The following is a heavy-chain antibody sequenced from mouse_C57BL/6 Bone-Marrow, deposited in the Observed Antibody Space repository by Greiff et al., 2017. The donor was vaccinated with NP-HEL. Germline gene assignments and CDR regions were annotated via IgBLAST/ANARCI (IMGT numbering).Heavy chain of an antibody. D-gene: IGHD1-1*01. CDR2: IYPRSGNT. Sequence: VQLVESGAELARPGASVKLSCKASGYTFTSYGISWVKQRTGQGLEWIGEIYPRSGNTYYNEKFKGKATLTADKSSSTAYMELRSLTSEDSAVYFCARVYYGSSYLNWYFDVWGTGTTVTVSS. V-gene: IGHV1-81*01. J-gene: IGHJ1*03. CDR1: GYTFTSYG. CDR3: ARVYYGSSYLNWYFDV.